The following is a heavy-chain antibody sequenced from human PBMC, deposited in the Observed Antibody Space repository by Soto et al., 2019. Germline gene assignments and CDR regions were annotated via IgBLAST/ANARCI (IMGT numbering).Heavy chain of an antibody. D-gene: IGHD3-22*01. CDR3: ARDYYDSSGYRPLFDP. Sequence: ASVKVSCKASGYTFTSYGISWVRQAPGQGLEWMGWISTYNGNTNYAQKLQGRVTMTTDTSTSTAYMELRSLRSDDTAVYYCARDYYDSSGYRPLFDPWGQGTLVTVSS. CDR2: ISTYNGNT. J-gene: IGHJ5*02. V-gene: IGHV1-18*04. CDR1: GYTFTSYG.